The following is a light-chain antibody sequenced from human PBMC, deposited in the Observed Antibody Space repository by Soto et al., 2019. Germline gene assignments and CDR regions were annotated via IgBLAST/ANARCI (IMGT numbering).Light chain of an antibody. V-gene: IGKV2-30*01. CDR1: QSLLYSDGNTH. CDR2: KVS. Sequence: DVVMTQSPLSLPVTLGQPASISCRSSQSLLYSDGNTHLNWFHQRPGQSPRRLIYKVSNRDSGVPDRVSGSGAGTDFTLKSSRVEAEDVGVYYCRQGTHWPPYTFGHGTKLEIK. J-gene: IGKJ2*01. CDR3: RQGTHWPPYT.